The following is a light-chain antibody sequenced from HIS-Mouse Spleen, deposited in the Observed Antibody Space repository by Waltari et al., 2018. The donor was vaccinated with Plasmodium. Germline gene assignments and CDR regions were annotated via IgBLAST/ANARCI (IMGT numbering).Light chain of an antibody. CDR3: SSYTSSSTLNYV. Sequence: QSALTQPASVSGSPGQSITISCTGTSSDVGGYNYVSWYQQHPGKAPKLMIYDVSKRPSGVSKRFSGSKSGNTASLTISGLQAEDEADYYCSSYTSSSTLNYVFGTGTKVTVL. J-gene: IGLJ1*01. CDR1: SSDVGGYNY. CDR2: DVS. V-gene: IGLV2-14*03.